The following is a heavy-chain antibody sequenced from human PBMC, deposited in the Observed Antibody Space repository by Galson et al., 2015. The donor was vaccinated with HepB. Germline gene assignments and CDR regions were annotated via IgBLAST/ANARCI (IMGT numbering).Heavy chain of an antibody. D-gene: IGHD2-2*01. J-gene: IGHJ6*02. Sequence: QSGAEVKKPGESLKISCKGSGYSFTSYWIGWVRQMPGKGLEWMGIIYPGDSDTRYSPSFQGQVTISADKSISTAYLQWSSLKASDTAMYYCARHSKVPAATNYYYYGMDVWGQGTTVTVSS. CDR1: GYSFTSYW. CDR3: ARHSKVPAATNYYYYGMDV. V-gene: IGHV5-51*01. CDR2: IYPGDSDT.